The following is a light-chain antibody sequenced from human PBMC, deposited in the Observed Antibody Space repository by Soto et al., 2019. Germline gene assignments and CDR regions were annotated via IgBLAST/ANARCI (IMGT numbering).Light chain of an antibody. CDR2: EVS. Sequence: QSALAQPASVSGSPGQSITISCTGTSSDVGNYNYVSWYQQHPAKAPKLMIFEVSNRPSGISSRFSGSKSGNMASLTISGLQAEDEADYYCSSYTSSRNYVFGTGTKVTVL. V-gene: IGLV2-14*01. CDR3: SSYTSSRNYV. CDR1: SSDVGNYNY. J-gene: IGLJ1*01.